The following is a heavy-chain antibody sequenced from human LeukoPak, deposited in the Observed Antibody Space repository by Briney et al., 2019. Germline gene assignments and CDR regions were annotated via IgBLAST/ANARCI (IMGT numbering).Heavy chain of an antibody. D-gene: IGHD4-17*01. V-gene: IGHV3-48*03. CDR2: ISTSGSSI. CDR3: ARDATTELGTVYMDV. Sequence: GGALRLSCAASGFTFSTYEINWVRQAPGKGLEWLSHISTSGSSIHYADSVKGRFTISRDNAKNSLYLQMNSLRVEDTAVYYCARDATTELGTVYMDVWGKGTTVTISS. J-gene: IGHJ6*03. CDR1: GFTFSTYE.